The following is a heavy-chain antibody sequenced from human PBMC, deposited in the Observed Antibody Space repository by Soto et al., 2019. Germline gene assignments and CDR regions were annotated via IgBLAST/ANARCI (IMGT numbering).Heavy chain of an antibody. CDR1: GFTFSSYW. V-gene: IGHV3-7*03. CDR3: ARDCASSSGDNSYYYYGTAV. Sequence: GGSLRLSCAASGFTFSSYWMSWVRQAPGKGLEWVANIKQDGSEKYYVDSVKGRFTISRDNAKNSLYLQMNSLRAEDTAVYYCARDCASSSGDNSYYYYGTAVWGQGTTVTVSS. D-gene: IGHD6-6*01. J-gene: IGHJ6*02. CDR2: IKQDGSEK.